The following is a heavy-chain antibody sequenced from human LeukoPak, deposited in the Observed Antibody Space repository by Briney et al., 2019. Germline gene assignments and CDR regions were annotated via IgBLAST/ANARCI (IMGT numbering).Heavy chain of an antibody. CDR1: GGSISSYY. Sequence: PSETLSLTCTVSGGSISSYYWSWIRQPPGEGLEWIGFIYHSGSTNYNPSLKSRVTISVDTSTNQFSLKMKSVTAADTAVYYCAKHSFDSGDYFDYWGQGTLVTVSS. CDR2: IYHSGST. J-gene: IGHJ4*02. V-gene: IGHV4-59*08. D-gene: IGHD3-22*01. CDR3: AKHSFDSGDYFDY.